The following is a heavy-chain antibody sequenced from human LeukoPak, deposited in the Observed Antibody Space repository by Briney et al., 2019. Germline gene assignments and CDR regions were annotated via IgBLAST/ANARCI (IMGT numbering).Heavy chain of an antibody. V-gene: IGHV3-30*02. CDR1: GFTFSSYG. D-gene: IGHD6-13*01. Sequence: GGSLRLSCAASGFTFSSYGMHWVRQAPGKGLEWVAFIRYDGSNKYYADSVKGRFTISRDNSKNTLYLQMNSLRAEGTAVYYCAKDLHREVAAANNEYFQHWGQGTLVTVSS. CDR2: IRYDGSNK. CDR3: AKDLHREVAAANNEYFQH. J-gene: IGHJ1*01.